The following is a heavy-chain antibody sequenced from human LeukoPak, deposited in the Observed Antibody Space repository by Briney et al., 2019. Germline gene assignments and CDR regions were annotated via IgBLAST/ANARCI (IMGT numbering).Heavy chain of an antibody. V-gene: IGHV1-69*06. J-gene: IGHJ4*02. Sequence: ASVKVSCKASGGTFSSYAISWVRQAPGQGLEWMGGIIPIFGTANYAHKFQGRVTITADKSTSTAYMELSSLRSEDTAVYYCARDRNVLGRGYSYGLYYYFDYWGQGTLVTVSS. CDR3: ARDRNVLGRGYSYGLYYYFDY. D-gene: IGHD5-18*01. CDR2: IIPIFGTA. CDR1: GGTFSSYA.